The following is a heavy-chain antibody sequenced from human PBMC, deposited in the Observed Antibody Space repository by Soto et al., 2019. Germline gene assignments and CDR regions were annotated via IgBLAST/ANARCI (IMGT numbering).Heavy chain of an antibody. J-gene: IGHJ6*03. V-gene: IGHV1-2*04. Sequence: QVQLVQSGAEVKKPGASVTVSCRSSGDTFNDYYIHWVRQAPGQGLEWMGWINPNGGVTKYAQKFQGWVSMTRDTSIRTVYMQLSRLRSDDTAVYCCARESGGATATLDYYYFYMDVWGTGTTVTVSS. CDR2: INPNGGVT. CDR3: ARESGGATATLDYYYFYMDV. CDR1: GDTFNDYY. D-gene: IGHD5-12*01.